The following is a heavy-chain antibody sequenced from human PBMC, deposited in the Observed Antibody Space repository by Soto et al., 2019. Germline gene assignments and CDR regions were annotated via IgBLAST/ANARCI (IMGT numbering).Heavy chain of an antibody. CDR3: AKDRFVYYDSSGLFDY. CDR1: GFTFSSYG. CDR2: ISYDGSNK. J-gene: IGHJ4*02. V-gene: IGHV3-30*18. Sequence: QVQLVESGGGVVQPGRSLRLSCAASGFTFSSYGMHWGRQAPGKGLEWVAVISYDGSNKYYADSVKGRFTISRDNSKNTLYLQMNSLRAEDTAVYYCAKDRFVYYDSSGLFDYWGQGTLVTVSS. D-gene: IGHD3-22*01.